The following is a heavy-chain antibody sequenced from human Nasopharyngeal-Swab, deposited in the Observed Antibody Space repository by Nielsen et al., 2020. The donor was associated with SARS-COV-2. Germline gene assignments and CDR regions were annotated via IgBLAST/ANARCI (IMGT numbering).Heavy chain of an antibody. CDR1: GYTFTGYY. V-gene: IGHV3-33*01. D-gene: IGHD2-15*01. J-gene: IGHJ6*02. CDR3: ARDRFTGSGLNMDV. CDR2: IWYDGSNK. Sequence: SCKASGYTFTGYYMHWVRQAPGQGLEWMAVIWYDGSNKYYADSVKGRFTISRDNSKNTLYLQMNSLRAEDTAVYYCARDRFTGSGLNMDVWGQGTTVTVSS.